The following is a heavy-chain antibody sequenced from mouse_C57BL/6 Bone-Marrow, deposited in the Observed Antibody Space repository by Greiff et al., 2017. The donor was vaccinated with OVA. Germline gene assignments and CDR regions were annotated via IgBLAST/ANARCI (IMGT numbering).Heavy chain of an antibody. CDR3: ATFYLFAY. V-gene: IGHV5-17*01. J-gene: IGHJ3*01. CDR2: ISSGSSTI. CDR1: GFTFSDYG. D-gene: IGHD2-1*01. Sequence: EVKLVESGGGLVKPGGSLKLSCAASGFTFSDYGMHWVRQAPEKGLEWVAYISSGSSTIYYADTVKGRFTISRDNAKNTLFLQMTSLRSEDTAMYYCATFYLFAYWGQGTLVTVSA.